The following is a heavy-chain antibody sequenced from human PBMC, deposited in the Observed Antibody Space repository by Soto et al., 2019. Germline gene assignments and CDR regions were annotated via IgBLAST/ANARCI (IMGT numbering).Heavy chain of an antibody. Sequence: ASVKVSCKASGYTFTSYYMHWVRQAPGQGLEWMGIINPSGGSTSYAQKFQGRVTMTRDTSTSTVYMELSSLRSEDTAVYYCARRGGNYYGSGHLTDGMDVWGQGTTVTVSS. CDR3: ARRGGNYYGSGHLTDGMDV. CDR1: GYTFTSYY. D-gene: IGHD3-10*01. V-gene: IGHV1-46*01. CDR2: INPSGGST. J-gene: IGHJ6*02.